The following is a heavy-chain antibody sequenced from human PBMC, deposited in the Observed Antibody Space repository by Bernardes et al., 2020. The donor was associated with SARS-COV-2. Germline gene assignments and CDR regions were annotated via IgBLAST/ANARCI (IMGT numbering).Heavy chain of an antibody. D-gene: IGHD3-3*01. CDR3: ARHCTITIFGVVIMPGYFDY. CDR1: GGTFSSYA. V-gene: IGHV1-69*13. CDR2: IIPIFGTA. Sequence: SVKVSCKASGGTFSSYAISGVRQAPGQGLEWMGGIIPIFGTANYAQKFQGRVTITADESTSTAYMELSSVTAADTAVYYCARHCTITIFGVVIMPGYFDYWGQGTLVTVSS. J-gene: IGHJ4*02.